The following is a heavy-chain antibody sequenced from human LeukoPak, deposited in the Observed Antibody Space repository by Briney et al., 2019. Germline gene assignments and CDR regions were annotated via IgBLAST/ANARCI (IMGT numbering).Heavy chain of an antibody. CDR1: GFPLSSYE. CDR2: ISSSGSTT. D-gene: IGHD3-3*01. CDR3: ARMAGAIFGGWFDY. J-gene: IGHJ4*02. V-gene: IGHV3-48*03. Sequence: GGSLRLSCAASGFPLSSYETNCVRQAPAKGLEGGSNISSSGSTTYYAGSVKGQYTISRDNAKNSLYLQMNSLRAENTAVYDCARMAGAIFGGWFDYWGQGTLVTVSS.